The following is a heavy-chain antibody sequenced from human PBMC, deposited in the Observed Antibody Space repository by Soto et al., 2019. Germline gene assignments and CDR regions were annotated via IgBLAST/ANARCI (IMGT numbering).Heavy chain of an antibody. Sequence: SETLSLTCTVSGGSITSSSYYWGWIRQPPGKGLEWIGEIHHSGATNYNPSLESRVTISVDTSKNQFSLKLSSVTAADKAVYYCARLGGHCSSSSCFGLYVMDVWGQGTTVTVSS. J-gene: IGHJ6*02. V-gene: IGHV4-39*01. CDR2: IHHSGAT. D-gene: IGHD2-2*01. CDR1: GGSITSSSYY. CDR3: ARLGGHCSSSSCFGLYVMDV.